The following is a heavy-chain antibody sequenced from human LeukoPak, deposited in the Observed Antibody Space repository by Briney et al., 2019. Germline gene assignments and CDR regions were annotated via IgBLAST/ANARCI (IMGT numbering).Heavy chain of an antibody. J-gene: IGHJ4*02. CDR2: ILPIFGTT. Sequence: GASVTLSFTASGGTFKNYAISWVRQAPGQGLEWMGGILPIFGTTNYAQKFQARVTITADESTSTAYMEMSSMRSEDTAVYYCAKGPRHHILTGHYKSHCFDFCGQGTLATVS. CDR1: GGTFKNYA. D-gene: IGHD3-9*01. CDR3: AKGPRHHILTGHYKSHCFDF. V-gene: IGHV1-69*13.